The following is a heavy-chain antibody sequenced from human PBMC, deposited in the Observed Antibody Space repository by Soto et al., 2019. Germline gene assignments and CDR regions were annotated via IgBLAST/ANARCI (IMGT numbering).Heavy chain of an antibody. CDR3: GRYYSDSLHHFDL. J-gene: IGHJ4*02. CDR1: GGSISSGDSY. CDR2: IHYSGTA. V-gene: IGHV4-30-4*01. Sequence: QVQLQESGPGLVKPSQTLSLTCTVSGGSISSGDSYWSWIRQPPGKGLEWIAYIHYSGTAYYNPSLKSRLTISVDTSNNQFSLNLNSVTAADTPVYYCGRYYSDSLHHFDLWGQGTLVTVSS. D-gene: IGHD1-26*01.